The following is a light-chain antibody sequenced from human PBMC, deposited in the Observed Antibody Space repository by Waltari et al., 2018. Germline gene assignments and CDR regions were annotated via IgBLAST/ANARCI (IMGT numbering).Light chain of an antibody. V-gene: IGKV1-16*02. Sequence: DIQMTQSPSSLSASLGDGVTITCRASQDIDNYVVWVQQRPGKAPKSLIYRSSILQSGVPSKFSGSGSGTDFTLTISSLQPEDFATYYCQQYITFPYTFGQGTKLEIK. CDR1: QDIDNY. CDR3: QQYITFPYT. CDR2: RSS. J-gene: IGKJ2*01.